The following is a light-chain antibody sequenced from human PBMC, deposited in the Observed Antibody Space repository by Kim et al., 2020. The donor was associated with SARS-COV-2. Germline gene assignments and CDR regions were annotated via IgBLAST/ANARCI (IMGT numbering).Light chain of an antibody. V-gene: IGLV1-40*01. CDR2: YDT. CDR1: DSNNGAGYD. J-gene: IGLJ3*02. Sequence: KVTTSCTRGDSNNGAGYDVPWHQQLPGTAPKLLIYYDTSRPSGVPDRISASKSDNSASLAITGLQAEDEAYYYCHSYDPSLGGSVFGGGTQLTVL. CDR3: HSYDPSLGGSV.